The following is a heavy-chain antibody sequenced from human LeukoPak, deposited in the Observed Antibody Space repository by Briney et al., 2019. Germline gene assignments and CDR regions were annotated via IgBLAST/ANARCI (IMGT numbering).Heavy chain of an antibody. CDR2: ISSSSSTI. CDR1: GFTFSSYS. D-gene: IGHD5-18*01. Sequence: GGSLRLSCAASGFTFSSYSMNWVRQAPGQGLEWVSYISSSSSTIYYADSVRGRFTISRDNAKNSLYLQMNSLRDEDTAVYYCXXXXSXXSYGLARFNWFDPWGQGTLVTVSS. J-gene: IGHJ5*02. CDR3: XXXXSXXSYGLARFNWFDP. V-gene: IGHV3-48*02.